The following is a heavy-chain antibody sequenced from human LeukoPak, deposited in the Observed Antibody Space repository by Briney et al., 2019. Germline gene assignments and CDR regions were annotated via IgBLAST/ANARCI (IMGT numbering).Heavy chain of an antibody. V-gene: IGHV4-59*01. CDR3: ARSFYYDFWSGYYSMTVGAFDI. CDR1: GGSISSYY. D-gene: IGHD3-3*01. J-gene: IGHJ3*02. Sequence: KPSETLSLTCTGSGGSISSYYWSWIRQPPGKGLEWIGYIYYSGSTNYNPSLKSRVTISVDTSKNQFSLKLSSVTAADTAVYYCARSFYYDFWSGYYSMTVGAFDIWGQGTMVTVSS. CDR2: IYYSGST.